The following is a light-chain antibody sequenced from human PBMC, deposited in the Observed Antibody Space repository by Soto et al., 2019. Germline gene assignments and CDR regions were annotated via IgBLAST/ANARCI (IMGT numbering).Light chain of an antibody. J-gene: IGKJ4*01. V-gene: IGKV3D-15*01. CDR3: QQYIRWPLT. CDR1: QSISIN. CDR2: GAS. Sequence: ERVLAQSPRTLSVSRGERVTLSFRPSQSISINLAWYQHKPGQAPRLLIHGASTRATGVPARISGSGSGTEFTLTISSLQSEYFAVYYCQQYIRWPLTFGGGTKVDI.